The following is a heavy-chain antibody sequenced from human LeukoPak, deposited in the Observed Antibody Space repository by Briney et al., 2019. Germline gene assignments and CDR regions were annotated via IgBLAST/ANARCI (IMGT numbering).Heavy chain of an antibody. CDR3: ARDYWDYYDSSGYFPRFDY. CDR1: GGSISSYY. Sequence: PSETLSLTCTVSGGSISSYYWSWIRQPAGKGLEWIGRIYTSGSTNYNPSLKSRVTISVDKSKNQFSLKLSSVTAADTAVYYCARDYWDYYDSSGYFPRFDYWGQGTLVTVSS. D-gene: IGHD3-22*01. CDR2: IYTSGST. V-gene: IGHV4-4*07. J-gene: IGHJ4*02.